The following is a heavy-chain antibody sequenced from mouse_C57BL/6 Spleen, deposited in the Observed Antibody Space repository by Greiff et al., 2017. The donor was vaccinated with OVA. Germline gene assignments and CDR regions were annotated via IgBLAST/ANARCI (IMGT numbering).Heavy chain of an antibody. J-gene: IGHJ2*01. CDR3: ARGGGTPYFDF. Sequence: QVQLQQPGAELVKPGASVKVSRKASGYTFTSYWMHWVKQRPGQGLEWIGRIHPSDSDTNYNQKLKGKATLTVDKSSSTAYLQLSSLTSEDSAVYYCARGGGTPYFDFWGQGTTLTVSS. CDR2: IHPSDSDT. CDR1: GYTFTSYW. V-gene: IGHV1-74*01. D-gene: IGHD3-3*01.